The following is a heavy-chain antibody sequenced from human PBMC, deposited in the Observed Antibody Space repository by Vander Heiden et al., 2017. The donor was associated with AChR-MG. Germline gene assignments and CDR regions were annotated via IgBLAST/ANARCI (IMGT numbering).Heavy chain of an antibody. D-gene: IGHD3-22*01. CDR3: ARQKRDSSGYN. CDR2: INHSGST. V-gene: IGHV4-34*01. J-gene: IGHJ4*02. Sequence: QVQLQQWGAGLLTPSETLSLTCAVYGGSFSGYYWSWIRQPPGKGLEWIGEINHSGSTNYNPSLKSRVTISVDTSKNQFSLKLSSVTAADTAVYYCARQKRDSSGYNWGQGTLVTVSS. CDR1: GGSFSGYY.